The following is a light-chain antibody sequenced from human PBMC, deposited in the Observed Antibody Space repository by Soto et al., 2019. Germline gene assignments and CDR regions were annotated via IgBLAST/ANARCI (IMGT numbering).Light chain of an antibody. J-gene: IGKJ2*01. V-gene: IGKV3-15*01. CDR2: DAS. CDR3: LQYSTSPPLYT. Sequence: EIVRTQSPATLSVSLGERVTLSCRASQSVSSYLAWYQHKPGQAPRLLISDASTRATDIPDRFSGSGSGTDFTLTISSLQSTDLAVYYCLQYSTSPPLYTCGQGTKLEIK. CDR1: QSVSSY.